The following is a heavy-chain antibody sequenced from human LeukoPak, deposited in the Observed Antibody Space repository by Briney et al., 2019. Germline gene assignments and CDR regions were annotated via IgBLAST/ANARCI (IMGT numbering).Heavy chain of an antibody. CDR3: ARVSAGTTNFDY. CDR1: GFPVSGVC. Sequence: GGSLRLSCAASGFPVSGVCFTWVRQAPGKGLEWVSYISNSGSTIYYADSVKGRFTISRDNAKNSLYLQMNNLRAEDTAVYYCARVSAGTTNFDYWGQGTLVTVSS. V-gene: IGHV3-11*01. J-gene: IGHJ4*02. D-gene: IGHD1-7*01. CDR2: ISNSGSTI.